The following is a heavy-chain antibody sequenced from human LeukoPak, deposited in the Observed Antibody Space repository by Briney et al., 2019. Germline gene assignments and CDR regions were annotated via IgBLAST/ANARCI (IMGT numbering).Heavy chain of an antibody. Sequence: PGGSLRLSCAASGLTLSNYWMRWVRQAPGKGLVWVSRMNNDGSGTTYADSVRGRFTISRDNAKNSLYLQMNSLRAEDTAVYYCARGWAITMIVVVSQDNWFDPWGQGTLVTVSS. CDR3: ARGWAITMIVVVSQDNWFDP. D-gene: IGHD3-22*01. CDR2: MNNDGSGT. V-gene: IGHV3-74*01. CDR1: GLTLSNYW. J-gene: IGHJ5*02.